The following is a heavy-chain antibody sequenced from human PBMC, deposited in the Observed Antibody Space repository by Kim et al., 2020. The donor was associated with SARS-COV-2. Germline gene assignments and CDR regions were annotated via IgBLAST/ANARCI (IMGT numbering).Heavy chain of an antibody. J-gene: IGHJ6*02. CDR2: N. D-gene: IGHD3-10*01. Sequence: NDYAESVKSRISINPDTSKNQFSLQLNSVTPEDTAVYYCARGFFYLGMNVWGQGTTVTVSS. V-gene: IGHV6-1*01. CDR3: ARGFFYLGMNV.